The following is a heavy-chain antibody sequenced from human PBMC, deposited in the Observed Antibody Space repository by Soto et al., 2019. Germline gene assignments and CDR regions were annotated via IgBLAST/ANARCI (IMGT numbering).Heavy chain of an antibody. V-gene: IGHV3-48*02. CDR2: ISSSSSTI. D-gene: IGHD3-22*01. J-gene: IGHJ5*02. CDR1: GFTFSSYS. CDR3: ARGADYDSSGIRLNWFDP. Sequence: EVQQVESGGGLVQPGGSLRLSCAASGFTFSSYSMNWVRQAPGKGLEWVSYISSSSSTIYYADSVKGRFTISRDNAKNSLYLQMNSLRDEDTAVYYCARGADYDSSGIRLNWFDPWGQGTLVTVSS.